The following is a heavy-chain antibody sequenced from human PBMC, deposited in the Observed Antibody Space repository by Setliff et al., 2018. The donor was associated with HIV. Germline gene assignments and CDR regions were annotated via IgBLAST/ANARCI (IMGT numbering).Heavy chain of an antibody. CDR2: IIPIFGTA. Sequence: ASVKVSCKASGGTFSSYAISWVRQAPGQGLEWMGGIIPIFGTANYARKFQGRVTMTRKTSISTAYMELRSLRSDDTAVYYCARQPRWLQFPRYFDYWGQGTLVTVSS. CDR1: GGTFSSYA. D-gene: IGHD5-12*01. V-gene: IGHV1-69*05. CDR3: ARQPRWLQFPRYFDY. J-gene: IGHJ4*02.